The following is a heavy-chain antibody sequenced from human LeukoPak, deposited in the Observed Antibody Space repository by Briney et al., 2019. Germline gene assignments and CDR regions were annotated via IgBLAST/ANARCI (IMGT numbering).Heavy chain of an antibody. CDR1: GFTFSSYA. J-gene: IGHJ6*02. Sequence: GGSLRLSCAASGFTFSSYAMHWVRQAPGKGLEWVAVMSYDGSNKYYADSVKGRFTISRDNSKNTLYLQMNSLRAEDTAVYYCARDKGWSGYYRTSNYYYYGMDVWGQGTTVTVSS. V-gene: IGHV3-30-3*01. CDR3: ARDKGWSGYYRTSNYYYYGMDV. CDR2: MSYDGSNK. D-gene: IGHD3-3*01.